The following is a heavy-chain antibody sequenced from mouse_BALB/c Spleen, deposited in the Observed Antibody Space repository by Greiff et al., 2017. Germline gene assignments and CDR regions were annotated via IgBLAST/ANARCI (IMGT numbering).Heavy chain of an antibody. CDR1: GYTFTSYT. CDR3: ARWEGIFDV. V-gene: IGHV1-4*01. Sequence: VQLKESGAELARPGASVKMSCKASGYTFTSYTMHWVKQRPGQGLEWIGYINPSSGYTNYNQKFKDKATLTADKSSSTAYMQLSSLTSEDSAVYYCARWEGIFDVWGAGTTVTVSS. J-gene: IGHJ1*01. D-gene: IGHD4-1*01. CDR2: INPSSGYT.